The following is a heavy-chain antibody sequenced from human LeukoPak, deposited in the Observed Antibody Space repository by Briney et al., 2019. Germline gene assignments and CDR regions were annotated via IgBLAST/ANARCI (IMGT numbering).Heavy chain of an antibody. D-gene: IGHD3-9*01. Sequence: SETLSLTCTVSGASMSDYYWSWLRQPPGKGLEWIGYIYYTGSTNYNPSLKSRVTMSVDTSKNQISLKLSSVTAADSAVYYCVRRVRYFGQNDYWGQGTLVTVSS. J-gene: IGHJ4*02. CDR1: GASMSDYY. CDR3: VRRVRYFGQNDY. CDR2: IYYTGST. V-gene: IGHV4-59*08.